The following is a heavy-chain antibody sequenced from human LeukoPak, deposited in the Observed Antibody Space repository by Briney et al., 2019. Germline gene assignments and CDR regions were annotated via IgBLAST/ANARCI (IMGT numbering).Heavy chain of an antibody. J-gene: IGHJ4*02. Sequence: SETLSLTCTVSGGSISSYYWSWIRQPPGKGLEWIGYIYYSGSTNYNPSLKSRVTISVDTPKNQFSLKLSSVTAADTAVYYCARGNSGSYVAPGWYFDYWGQGTLVTVSS. CDR2: IYYSGST. CDR3: ARGNSGSYVAPGWYFDY. D-gene: IGHD1-26*01. CDR1: GGSISSYY. V-gene: IGHV4-59*01.